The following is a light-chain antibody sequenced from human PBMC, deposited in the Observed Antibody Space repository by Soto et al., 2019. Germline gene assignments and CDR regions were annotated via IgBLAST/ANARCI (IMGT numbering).Light chain of an antibody. CDR1: SSDVGAYNY. CDR3: SSYTSSSTQI. J-gene: IGLJ2*01. Sequence: QSALTQPVSVSGSPGQSITISCTGTSSDVGAYNYVSWYQQHPGKAPKLMIYDVSNRPSGVSYRFSGSKSGNTASLTISGLQAEDEADYYCSSYTSSSTQIFGGGTKLTVL. CDR2: DVS. V-gene: IGLV2-14*03.